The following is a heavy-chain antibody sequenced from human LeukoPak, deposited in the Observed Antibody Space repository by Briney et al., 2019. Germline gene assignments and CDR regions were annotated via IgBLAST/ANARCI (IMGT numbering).Heavy chain of an antibody. CDR1: GGSISSSSYY. CDR3: ARDGVPAAMGFDY. V-gene: IGHV4-39*02. J-gene: IGHJ4*02. D-gene: IGHD2-2*01. Sequence: SETLSLTCTVSGGSISSSSYYWGWIRQPPGKGLEWIGSIYYSGSTYYNPSLKSRVTISVDTSKNQFSLKLSSVTAADTAVYYCARDGVPAAMGFDYWGQGTLVTVSS. CDR2: IYYSGST.